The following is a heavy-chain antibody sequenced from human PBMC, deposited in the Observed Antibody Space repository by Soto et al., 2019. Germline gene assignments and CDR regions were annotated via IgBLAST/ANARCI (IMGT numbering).Heavy chain of an antibody. J-gene: IGHJ5*02. V-gene: IGHV3-7*01. CDR1: GFTFSSYW. D-gene: IGHD2-8*01. CDR2: IKQDGSEK. CDR3: ARDKGVFGGYDPLEEKNWFDP. Sequence: EVQLVESGGGLVQPGGSLRLSCAASGFTFSSYWMSWVRQAPGKGLEWVANIKQDGSEKYYADSVKGRFTISRDNAKNSLYLQMNSLRVEDTAVYYCARDKGVFGGYDPLEEKNWFDPWGQGTLVTVSS.